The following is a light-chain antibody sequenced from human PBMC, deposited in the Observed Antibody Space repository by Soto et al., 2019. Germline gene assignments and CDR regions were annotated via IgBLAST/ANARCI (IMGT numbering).Light chain of an antibody. V-gene: IGKV3-15*01. CDR1: QSLSDT. Sequence: EIVMTQSPATLSVSPGGRATLSCRASQSLSDTLAWYQQKPGQAPRLLIYGASTRPPGFPARFSGSGSGTDFPLTISSLQSEDFGVYYCQQYNNWPWTFGQGTKVEIK. J-gene: IGKJ1*01. CDR3: QQYNNWPWT. CDR2: GAS.